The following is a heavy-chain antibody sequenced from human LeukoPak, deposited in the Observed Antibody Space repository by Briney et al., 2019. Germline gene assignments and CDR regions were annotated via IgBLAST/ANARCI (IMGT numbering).Heavy chain of an antibody. V-gene: IGHV1-18*01. CDR2: ISAYNGNT. Sequence: GASVKVSCKASGYTFTSYGISWVRQAPGQGLEWMGWISAYNGNTNYAQKLQGRVTMTTDTSTSTAYMELRSLRSEDTAVYYCARTPVVAALYYYYYMDVWGKGTTVTVSS. CDR3: ARTPVVAALYYYYYMDV. CDR1: GYTFTSYG. J-gene: IGHJ6*03. D-gene: IGHD2-15*01.